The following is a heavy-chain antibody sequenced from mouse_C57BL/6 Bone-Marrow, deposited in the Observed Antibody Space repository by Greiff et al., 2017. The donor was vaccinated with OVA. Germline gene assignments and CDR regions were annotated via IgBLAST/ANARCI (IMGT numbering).Heavy chain of an antibody. CDR1: GFTFSDFY. Sequence: EVKLMESGGGLVQSGRSLILSCATSGFTFSDFYMEWVRQAPGKGLEWIAASRNKANDYTTEYSASVKGRFIVSRDTSPSILYLQRNALRAEDTAIYDCARDGRDYYAMDYWGQGTSVTVSS. V-gene: IGHV7-1*01. J-gene: IGHJ4*01. CDR3: ARDGRDYYAMDY. CDR2: SRNKANDYTT.